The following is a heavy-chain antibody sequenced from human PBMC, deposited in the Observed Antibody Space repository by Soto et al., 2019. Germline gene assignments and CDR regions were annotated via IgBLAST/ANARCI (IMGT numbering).Heavy chain of an antibody. J-gene: IGHJ5*02. V-gene: IGHV1-2*02. CDR1: GYTFTGYY. D-gene: IGHD2-8*01. CDR3: ARGGSFCMSPFDP. Sequence: ASVKVSCKTYGYTFTGYYIYWLRQAPEQGLEWLGWINPDRGVTNYAQNFQGRVMMTRDTSITTAYMEMWRLTSDDTAVYYCARGGSFCMSPFDPWGPGTLVTVSA. CDR2: INPDRGVT.